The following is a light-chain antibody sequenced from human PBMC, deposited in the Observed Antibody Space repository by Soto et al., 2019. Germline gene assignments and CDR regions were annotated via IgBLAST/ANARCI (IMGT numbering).Light chain of an antibody. CDR1: RDISTW. CDR2: EAS. CDR3: QEYSRD. V-gene: IGKV1-5*01. J-gene: IGKJ4*01. Sequence: DIQMTQSPSTLSASVGDRVTITCRASRDISTWLAWYQQKPGKAPKVLIYEASNLESGVPSRFSGSGSGTEFTLTISRLQPDDFATYYCQEYSRDFGGGTRVEIK.